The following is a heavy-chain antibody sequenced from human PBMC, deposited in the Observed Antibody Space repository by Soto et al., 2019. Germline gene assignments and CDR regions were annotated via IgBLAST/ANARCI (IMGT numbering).Heavy chain of an antibody. CDR3: ARVKRYCSGGSCYSPPFDAFDI. J-gene: IGHJ3*02. CDR1: GGSISSSSYY. CDR2: IYYSGST. V-gene: IGHV4-39*01. Sequence: QLQLQESGPGLVKPSETLSLTCTVSGGSISSSSYYWGWIRQPPGKGLEWIGSIYYSGSTYYNPSLKSRVTISVDTSKNQFSLKLSSVTAADTAVYYCARVKRYCSGGSCYSPPFDAFDIWGQGTMVTVSS. D-gene: IGHD2-15*01.